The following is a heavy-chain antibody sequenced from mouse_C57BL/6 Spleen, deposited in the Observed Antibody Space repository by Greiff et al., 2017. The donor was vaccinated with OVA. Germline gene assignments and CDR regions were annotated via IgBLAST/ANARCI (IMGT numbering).Heavy chain of an antibody. CDR3: ARDQGYYWYFDV. J-gene: IGHJ1*03. CDR2: INYDGSST. CDR1: GFTFSDYY. Sequence: EVKLVESEGGSVQPGSSMKLSCTASGFTFSDYYMAWVRQVPEKGLEWVANINYDGSSTYYLDSLKSRFIISRDNAKNILYLQMSSLKSEDTATYYCARDQGYYWYFDVWGTGTTVTVSS. V-gene: IGHV5-16*01. D-gene: IGHD2-2*01.